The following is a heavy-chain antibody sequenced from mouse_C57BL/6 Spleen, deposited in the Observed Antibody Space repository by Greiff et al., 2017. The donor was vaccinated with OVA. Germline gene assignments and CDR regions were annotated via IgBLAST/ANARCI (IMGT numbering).Heavy chain of an antibody. D-gene: IGHD3-3*01. V-gene: IGHV1-50*01. CDR3: ARRAGYYAMDY. CDR2: IDPSDSYT. CDR1: GEGVGGDC. J-gene: IGHJ4*01. Sequence: QVQLQQPGAELVKPGASVKLSCKACGEGVGGDCMQWVKQRPGQGLEWIGEIDPSDSYTNYNQNFKGKATLTVDTSSSTAYMQLSSLTSEDSAVYYCARRAGYYAMDYWGQGTSVTVSS.